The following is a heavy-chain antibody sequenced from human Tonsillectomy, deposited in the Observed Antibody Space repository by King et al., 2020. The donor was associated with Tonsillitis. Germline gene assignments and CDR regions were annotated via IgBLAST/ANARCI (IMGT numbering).Heavy chain of an antibody. J-gene: IGHJ4*02. CDR1: GLTFGDYA. Sequence: QLVQSGGGLVKPGRSLRLSCTASGLTFGDYAMSWFRQAPGKGLEWVGFIRSKAYGGTPENAASVKGRFTISRDDSKSTAYLQMNSLKTEDTAVYYCSRTYYNDSSGIVPLYWGQGTLVTVSS. V-gene: IGHV3-49*05. D-gene: IGHD3-22*01. CDR3: SRTYYNDSSGIVPLY. CDR2: IRSKAYGGTP.